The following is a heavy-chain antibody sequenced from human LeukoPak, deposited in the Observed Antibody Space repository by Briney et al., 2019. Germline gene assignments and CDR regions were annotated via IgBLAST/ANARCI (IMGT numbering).Heavy chain of an antibody. Sequence: GGSLRLSCAASGLTFSSYGMHWVRQAPGKGLEWVAVVWYDGSNKYYADSVKGRFTISRDNSKNTLYLQMNSLRAEDTAVYYCARVRSAYYYYYGMVVWGQGTTVTVSS. D-gene: IGHD1-26*01. V-gene: IGHV3-33*01. CDR2: VWYDGSNK. J-gene: IGHJ6*02. CDR1: GLTFSSYG. CDR3: ARVRSAYYYYYGMVV.